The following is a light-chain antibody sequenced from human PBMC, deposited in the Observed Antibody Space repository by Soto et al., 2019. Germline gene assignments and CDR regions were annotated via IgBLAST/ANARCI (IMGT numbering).Light chain of an antibody. CDR1: QSISTW. J-gene: IGKJ4*01. CDR3: QPYRGYLPRS. V-gene: IGKV1-5*03. CDR2: MAY. Sequence: DIQMTHSLSTPPASVGDRVTITCRANQSISTWLAWYQQKPGKAPNLLSYMAYRLESGVQGRCGGSGSRGEFALPFNFGRVDVFVSHDSQPYRGYLPRSFCGGTKVDIK.